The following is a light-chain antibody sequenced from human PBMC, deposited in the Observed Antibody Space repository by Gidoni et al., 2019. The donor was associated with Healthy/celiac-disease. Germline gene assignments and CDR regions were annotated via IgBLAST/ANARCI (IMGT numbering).Light chain of an antibody. CDR3: GTWDSSLSAGE. CDR2: DNN. J-gene: IGLJ3*02. V-gene: IGLV1-51*01. CDR1: SSNIGNNY. Sequence: QSLLTQPPSVSAAPGQKVTISCSGSSSNIGNNYVSWYQQLPGTAPKLLIYDNNKRTSGIPDRFSGSKSGTSATLGITGLQTGDEADYYCGTWDSSLSAGEFGGGTKLTVL.